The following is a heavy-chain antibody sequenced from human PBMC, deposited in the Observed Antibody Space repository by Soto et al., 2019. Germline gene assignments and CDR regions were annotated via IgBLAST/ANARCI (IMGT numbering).Heavy chain of an antibody. CDR2: INPSGGST. D-gene: IGHD1-1*01. Sequence: ASVKVSCKASGYTFTSYYMHWVRQAPGQGLEWMGIINPSGGSTSYAQKFQGRVTMTRDTSTSTVYMELSSLRSEDTAVYYCARGGTTTRGTTGPLYYYYGMDVRGQGTTVTVSS. V-gene: IGHV1-46*01. CDR3: ARGGTTTRGTTGPLYYYYGMDV. J-gene: IGHJ6*02. CDR1: GYTFTSYY.